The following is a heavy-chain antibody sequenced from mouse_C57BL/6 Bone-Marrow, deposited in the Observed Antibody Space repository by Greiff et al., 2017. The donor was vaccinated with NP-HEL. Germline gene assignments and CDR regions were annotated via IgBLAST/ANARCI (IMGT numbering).Heavy chain of an antibody. Sequence: VQLQQSGPELVKPGASVKMSCKASGYTFTDYNMHWVKQSHGKSLEWIGYINPNNGGTSYNQKFKGKATLTVNKSSSTAYMELRSLTSEDSAVYYCARSRQLRLPPYFDYWGQGTTLTVSS. CDR2: INPNNGGT. D-gene: IGHD3-2*02. J-gene: IGHJ2*01. CDR1: GYTFTDYN. V-gene: IGHV1-22*01. CDR3: ARSRQLRLPPYFDY.